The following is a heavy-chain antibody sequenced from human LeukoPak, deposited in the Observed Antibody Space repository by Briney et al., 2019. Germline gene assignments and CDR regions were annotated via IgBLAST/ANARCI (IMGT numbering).Heavy chain of an antibody. CDR3: ARGSSSGPFGYFDY. D-gene: IGHD3-22*01. CDR1: GGSISSSNYY. Sequence: SETLSLTCTVSGGSISSSNYYWGWIRQPPGKGLEWIGSINYSGSTYYNPSLKSRITISVDTSKNQFSLKLSSVTAADTAVYYCARGSSSGPFGYFDYWGQGTLVTVSS. CDR2: INYSGST. V-gene: IGHV4-39*07. J-gene: IGHJ4*02.